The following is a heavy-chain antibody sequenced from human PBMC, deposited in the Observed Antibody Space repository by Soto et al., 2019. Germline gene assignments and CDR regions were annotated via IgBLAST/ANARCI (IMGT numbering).Heavy chain of an antibody. CDR3: ARHEDDRIAPALGYFEY. D-gene: IGHD6-13*01. Sequence: PSETLSLTCTVSGGSISSSSYYWGWIRQAPGKGLEWIGSIYYIGSTYYNPSLKSRVTISVDTSKNQFSLKLSSVTAADTAVYYCARHEDDRIAPALGYFEYWGQGNLIPVCS. J-gene: IGHJ4*02. CDR1: GGSISSSSYY. V-gene: IGHV4-39*01. CDR2: IYYIGST.